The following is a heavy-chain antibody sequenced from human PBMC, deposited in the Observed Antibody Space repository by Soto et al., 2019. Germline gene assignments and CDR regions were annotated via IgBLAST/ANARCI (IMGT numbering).Heavy chain of an antibody. CDR2: ISSSSSYI. V-gene: IGHV3-21*01. CDR1: GFTFSSYS. CDR3: ARDQGITMVRGVAGDY. Sequence: EVQLVESGGGLVKPGGSLRLSCAASGFTFSSYSMNWVSQAPGKGLEWVSSISSSSSYIYYADSVKGRFTISRDNAKNSLYLQMNSLRAEDTAVYYCARDQGITMVRGVAGDYWGQGTLVTVSS. J-gene: IGHJ4*02. D-gene: IGHD3-10*01.